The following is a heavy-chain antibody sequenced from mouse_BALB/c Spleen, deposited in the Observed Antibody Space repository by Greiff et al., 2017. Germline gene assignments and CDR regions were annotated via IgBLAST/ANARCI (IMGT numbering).Heavy chain of an antibody. CDR1: GFTFSSYT. Sequence: EVKVVESGGGLVQPGGSLKLSCAASGFTFSSYTMSWVRQTPEKRLEWVAYISNGGGSTYYPDTVKGRFTISRDNAKNTLYLQMSSLKSEDTAMYYCARHYYYGGDWYFDVWGAGTTVTVSS. D-gene: IGHD1-1*01. V-gene: IGHV5-12-2*01. CDR2: ISNGGGST. CDR3: ARHYYYGGDWYFDV. J-gene: IGHJ1*01.